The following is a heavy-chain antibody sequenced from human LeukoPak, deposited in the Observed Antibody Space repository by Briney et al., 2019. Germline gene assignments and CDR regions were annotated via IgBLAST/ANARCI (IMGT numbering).Heavy chain of an antibody. V-gene: IGHV1-2*02. CDR1: GYTFTGYY. D-gene: IGHD1-26*01. Sequence: ASVKVSCKASGYTFTGYYIYWVRQAPGQGLEYMGWINPNRGGTNSTQKFQGRVTMTRDTSISTAYMELSRLRSDDTAVYYCAREESYGPSGYWGQGTLVTVSS. CDR3: AREESYGPSGY. J-gene: IGHJ4*02. CDR2: INPNRGGT.